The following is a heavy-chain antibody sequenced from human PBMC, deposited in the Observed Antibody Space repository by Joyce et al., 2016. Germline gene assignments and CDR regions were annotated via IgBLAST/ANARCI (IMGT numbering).Heavy chain of an antibody. V-gene: IGHV1-69*01. Sequence: QVQLVQSGAEVKKPGSSVKVSCKTSGVTFSRYATTWVRQAPGQGLEWMGGIVPVFGTTNYAQKFQGRLTITADESTSTAYMVLSSLRFDDTAVYYCARGNRGVTGTFDYWGQGTLVRVSS. CDR3: ARGNRGVTGTFDY. CDR2: IVPVFGTT. D-gene: IGHD1-7*01. J-gene: IGHJ4*02. CDR1: GVTFSRYA.